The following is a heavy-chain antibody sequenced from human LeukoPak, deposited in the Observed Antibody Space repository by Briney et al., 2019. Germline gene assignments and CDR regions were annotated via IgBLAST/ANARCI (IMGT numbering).Heavy chain of an antibody. CDR1: GGTFSSYA. V-gene: IGHV1-69*13. Sequence: RASVKVSCKASGGTFSSYAISWVRQAPGQGLEWMGGIIPIFGTANYAQKFQGRVTITADESTSTAYMELSSLRSEDTAVYYCARDRGGYYYDSSGYYYFDYWGQGTLVTVSS. D-gene: IGHD3-22*01. CDR3: ARDRGGYYYDSSGYYYFDY. J-gene: IGHJ4*02. CDR2: IIPIFGTA.